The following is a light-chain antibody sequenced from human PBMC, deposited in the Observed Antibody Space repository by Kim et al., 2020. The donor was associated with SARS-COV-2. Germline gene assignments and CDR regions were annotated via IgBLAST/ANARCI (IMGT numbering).Light chain of an antibody. J-gene: IGKJ2*01. Sequence: DIQMTQSPSSLSASVRDRVTITCQASQDISTYVNWYQQKPEKAPKVLIYDVSNLETGVPSRFSGSGSGTDFTFTISSLQPEDIATQYCQQFDNLPPYTFGQGTKLEI. CDR1: QDISTY. V-gene: IGKV1-33*01. CDR3: QQFDNLPPYT. CDR2: DVS.